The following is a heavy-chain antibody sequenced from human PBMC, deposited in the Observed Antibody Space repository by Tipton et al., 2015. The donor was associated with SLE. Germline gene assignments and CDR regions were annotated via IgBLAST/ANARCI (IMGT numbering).Heavy chain of an antibody. V-gene: IGHV3-9*01. CDR3: VPVSSSH. CDR1: GFTFDDYA. CDR2: ISWNSGSI. Sequence: SLRLSCAASGFTFDDYAMHWVRQAPGKGLEWVSGISWNSGSIGYADSVKGRFTISRDNAKNSLYLQMNSLRAEDTALHYCVPVSSSHWGQGTLVTVSS. J-gene: IGHJ4*02. D-gene: IGHD6-6*01.